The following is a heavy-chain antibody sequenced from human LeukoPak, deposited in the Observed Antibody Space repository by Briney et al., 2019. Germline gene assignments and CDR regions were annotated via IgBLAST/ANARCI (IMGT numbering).Heavy chain of an antibody. Sequence: GASVKVSCKASGYTFTSYGISWVRQAPGQGLEWMGWISAYNGNTNYAQKFQGRVTMTRDTSTSTVYMELSSLRSEDTAVYYCARDENSLYDFWSYNPQYYFDYWGQGTLVTVSS. J-gene: IGHJ4*02. V-gene: IGHV1-18*01. CDR1: GYTFTSYG. CDR2: ISAYNGNT. CDR3: ARDENSLYDFWSYNPQYYFDY. D-gene: IGHD3-3*01.